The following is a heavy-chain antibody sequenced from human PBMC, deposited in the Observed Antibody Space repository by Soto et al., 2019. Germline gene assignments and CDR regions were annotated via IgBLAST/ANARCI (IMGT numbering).Heavy chain of an antibody. V-gene: IGHV3-21*01. Sequence: EVQLVESGGGLVKPGGSLRLSCAASGFTFSSYSMNWVRQAPGKGLEWVSSISSSSSYIYYADSVKGRFTISRDNAKNSMYLQMNSLRAEDTAVYYCARDRDVVRFLEWLLNDAYDIWRQGTMVTVSS. CDR3: ARDRDVVRFLEWLLNDAYDI. CDR2: ISSSSSYI. J-gene: IGHJ3*02. CDR1: GFTFSSYS. D-gene: IGHD3-3*01.